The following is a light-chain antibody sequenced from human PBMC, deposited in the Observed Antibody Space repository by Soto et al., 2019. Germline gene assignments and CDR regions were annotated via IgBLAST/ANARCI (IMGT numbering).Light chain of an antibody. CDR2: WAS. J-gene: IGKJ1*01. Sequence: DIVMTQSPDSLAVSLGERATINCKSSQSVLYSANNMNYLAWYQQKPGQPPNLLIYWASTRESGVPDRFSGSGSGTDFTLTIDSLQAEDVAVYYYQQYASTPQTFGQGTKVEIK. CDR3: QQYASTPQT. V-gene: IGKV4-1*01. CDR1: QSVLYSANNMNY.